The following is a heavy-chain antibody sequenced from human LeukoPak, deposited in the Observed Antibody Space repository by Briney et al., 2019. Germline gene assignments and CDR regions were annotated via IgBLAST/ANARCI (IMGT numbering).Heavy chain of an antibody. CDR3: ARGGGVPERGSYYYYMDV. CDR2: INPNSGGT. V-gene: IGHV1-2*02. Sequence: ASVKVSCKASGYTFTGYYMHWVRQAPGQGLEWMGWINPNSGGTNYAQKFQGRVTMTRDTSISTAYMELSRLRSDDTAVYYCARGGGVPERGSYYYYMDVWGKGTTVTVSS. J-gene: IGHJ6*03. CDR1: GYTFTGYY. D-gene: IGHD2-8*02.